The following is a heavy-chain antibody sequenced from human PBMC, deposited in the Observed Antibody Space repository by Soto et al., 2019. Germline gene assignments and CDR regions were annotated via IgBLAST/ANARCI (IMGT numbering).Heavy chain of an antibody. D-gene: IGHD4-17*01. CDR1: GGCFSGYY. CDR2: INHSGST. CDR3: ARGAGDYTRYYFDY. Sequence: ASETLSLTCAVYGGCFSGYYWSWIRQPPGKGLEWIGEINHSGSTNYNPSLKSRVTISVDTSKNQFSLKLSSVTAADTAVYYCARGAGDYTRYYFDYWGQGTLVTVSS. V-gene: IGHV4-34*01. J-gene: IGHJ4*02.